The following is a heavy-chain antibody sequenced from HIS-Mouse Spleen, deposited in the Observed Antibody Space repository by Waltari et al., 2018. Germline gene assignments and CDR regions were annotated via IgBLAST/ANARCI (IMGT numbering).Heavy chain of an antibody. CDR1: GYTFTGYY. V-gene: IGHV1-2*02. Sequence: QVQLVQSGAEVKKPGASVKVSCQASGYTFTGYYMHWVRQAPGQGLEWMGGVNPNSGGTNEARKFQGRGTMTRETSISTAYMELSRRRSDDTAVYYCARQRTRDYVAFDIWGQGTMVTVSS. D-gene: IGHD4-17*01. CDR2: VNPNSGGT. J-gene: IGHJ3*02. CDR3: ARQRTRDYVAFDI.